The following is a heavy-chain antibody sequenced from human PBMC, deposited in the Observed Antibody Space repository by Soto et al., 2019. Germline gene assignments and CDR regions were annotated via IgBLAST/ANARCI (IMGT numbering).Heavy chain of an antibody. Sequence: PGGSLRLSCASSGFTVSSNYMSWVRQAPGKGLEWVSVIYSGGSTYYADSVKGRFTISRDNSKNTLYLQMNSLRAEDTAVYYCARDLQSWFDPWGQGTLVTVSS. CDR2: IYSGGST. CDR3: ARDLQSWFDP. J-gene: IGHJ5*02. V-gene: IGHV3-66*01. CDR1: GFTVSSNY.